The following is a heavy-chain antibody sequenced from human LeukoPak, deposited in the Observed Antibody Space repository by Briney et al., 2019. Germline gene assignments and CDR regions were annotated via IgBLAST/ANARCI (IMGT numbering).Heavy chain of an antibody. Sequence: GTSLRLSCAASGLTFSTYGFIWVRQAPGKGLEWVAVIWYDGSNKYYGDSVKGRFTISRDSSTVYLQMSSLRAEDTAVYYCARDWSFYYDLWGQGTLVTVSS. J-gene: IGHJ4*02. CDR2: IWYDGSNK. V-gene: IGHV3-33*01. CDR1: GLTFSTYG. CDR3: ARDWSFYYDL. D-gene: IGHD2-8*02.